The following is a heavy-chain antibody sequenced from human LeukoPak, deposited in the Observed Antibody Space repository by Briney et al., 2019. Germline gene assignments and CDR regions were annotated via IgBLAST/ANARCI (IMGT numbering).Heavy chain of an antibody. CDR2: IYYSGST. J-gene: IGHJ4*02. Sequence: SETLSLTCIVSGGSISSSNYYWAWMRQPPGKGLEWIGSIYYSGSTYYNLSLKSRVTISVGTSKTQFSLKLSSVTAADTAVYYRARGKEVITMLRGLKPGYYFDYWGQGTLVTVSS. CDR3: ARGKEVITMLRGLKPGYYFDY. CDR1: GGSISSSNYY. D-gene: IGHD3-10*01. V-gene: IGHV4-39*07.